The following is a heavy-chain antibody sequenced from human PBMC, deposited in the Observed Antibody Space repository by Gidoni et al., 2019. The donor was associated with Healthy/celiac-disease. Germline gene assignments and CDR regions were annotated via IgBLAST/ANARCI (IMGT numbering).Heavy chain of an antibody. J-gene: IGHJ4*02. CDR2: ISYDGSNK. Sequence: QVQLVESGGGVVQPGRSLRLSCAASGFTFSSYGMHWVRQAPGKGLEWVAVISYDGSNKYYADSVKGRFTISRDNSKNTLYLQMNSLRAEDTAVYYCAKGLYGDYVDYWGQGTLVTVSS. D-gene: IGHD3-3*01. CDR3: AKGLYGDYVDY. CDR1: GFTFSSYG. V-gene: IGHV3-30*18.